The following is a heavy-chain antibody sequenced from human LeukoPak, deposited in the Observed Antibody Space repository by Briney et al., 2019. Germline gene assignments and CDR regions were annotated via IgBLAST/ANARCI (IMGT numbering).Heavy chain of an antibody. J-gene: IGHJ4*02. V-gene: IGHV3-30-3*01. CDR1: GFTFSTYT. CDR2: ISYEGSKQ. D-gene: IGHD6-19*01. CDR3: ARAPYTSGWYFAFDY. Sequence: GKSLRLSCAASGFTFSTYTMHWVRQAPGKGLEWVALISYEGSKQNYADSVKGRFTISRDNSQNTLYLEMNSLRTEDTAVYYCARAPYTSGWYFAFDYWGQGTLVTASS.